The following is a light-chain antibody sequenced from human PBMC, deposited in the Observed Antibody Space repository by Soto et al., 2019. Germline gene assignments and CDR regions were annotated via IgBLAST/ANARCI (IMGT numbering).Light chain of an antibody. V-gene: IGKV1-17*01. J-gene: IGKJ1*01. CDR3: QKYNSYSSWT. Sequence: DIQMTQSPSSMSSAVEYRFIITCLSSQSISNHLNWYQQKPVKAPNLLIFAASSLQSGVPSRFSGSGSGTAFTLPIRRLKPPDFPTYYCQKYNSYSSWTCGKGNKGDIK. CDR1: QSISNH. CDR2: AAS.